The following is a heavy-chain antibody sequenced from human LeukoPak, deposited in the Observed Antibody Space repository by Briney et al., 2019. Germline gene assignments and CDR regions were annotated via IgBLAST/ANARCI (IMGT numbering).Heavy chain of an antibody. V-gene: IGHV3-23*01. CDR1: GFTFTSYA. CDR2: ISGSGGST. CDR3: ARTRGRGYYDY. D-gene: IGHD3-22*01. J-gene: IGHJ4*02. Sequence: GGSLRLSCAASGFTFTSYAMSWVRQVSGKGLEWVSVISGSGGSTYYADSVKGRFTISRDNSKNTLYLQMNSLRGDDTAVYYCARTRGRGYYDYWGQGTLVTVSS.